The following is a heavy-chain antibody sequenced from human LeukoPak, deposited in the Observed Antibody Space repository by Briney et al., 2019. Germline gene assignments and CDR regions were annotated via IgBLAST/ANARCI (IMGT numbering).Heavy chain of an antibody. CDR2: VYGGGST. CDR3: ARAMATREFDY. D-gene: IGHD5-24*01. V-gene: IGHV3-53*01. J-gene: IGHJ4*02. Sequence: GGSLRLSCAASGFTVSSNYMSWVRQAPGKGLEWVSVVYGGGSTSYADSVKGRFTLSRDNSKNTLYLQMNSLRAGDTAVYYCARAMATREFDYWGQGTLVTVSS. CDR1: GFTVSSNY.